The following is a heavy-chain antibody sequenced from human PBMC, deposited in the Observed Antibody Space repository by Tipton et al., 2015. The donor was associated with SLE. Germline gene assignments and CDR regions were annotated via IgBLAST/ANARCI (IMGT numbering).Heavy chain of an antibody. V-gene: IGHV4-31*03. Sequence: TLSLTCTVSGGTVSSGPYYWSWIRQHPGKGLEWIGYISNTGSTYYNPSLESRVTISVDTSKNLFSLKLTFVTAADTAVYYCARVSYTYGDIIEYWGQGTLVTVSS. J-gene: IGHJ4*02. CDR2: ISNTGST. CDR1: GGTVSSGPYY. D-gene: IGHD3-16*02. CDR3: ARVSYTYGDIIEY.